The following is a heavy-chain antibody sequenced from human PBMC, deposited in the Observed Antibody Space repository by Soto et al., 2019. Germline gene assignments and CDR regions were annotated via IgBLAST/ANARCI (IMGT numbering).Heavy chain of an antibody. CDR3: ARDSFYCTNGVCYRFWDY. Sequence: ASVKVSCKASGYTFTSYGISWVRQAPGQGLEWMGWISAYNGNTNYAQKLQGRVTMTTDTSTSTAYMELRSLRSDDTAVYYCARDSFYCTNGVCYRFWDYWGQGTLVTVS. V-gene: IGHV1-18*01. D-gene: IGHD2-8*01. CDR1: GYTFTSYG. J-gene: IGHJ4*02. CDR2: ISAYNGNT.